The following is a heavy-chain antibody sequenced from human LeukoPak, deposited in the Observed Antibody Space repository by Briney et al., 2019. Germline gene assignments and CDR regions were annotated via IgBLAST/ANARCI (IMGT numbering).Heavy chain of an antibody. J-gene: IGHJ4*02. D-gene: IGHD2-21*02. V-gene: IGHV3-23*01. CDR3: ARGHIVVVTAAIGNY. CDR2: ISGSGGST. Sequence: GGSLRLSCAASGFTFSSYAMSWVRQAPGKGLEWVSAISGSGGSTYYADSVKGRFTISRDNSKNTLYLQMNSLRAEDTAVYYCARGHIVVVTAAIGNYWGQGTLVTVSS. CDR1: GFTFSSYA.